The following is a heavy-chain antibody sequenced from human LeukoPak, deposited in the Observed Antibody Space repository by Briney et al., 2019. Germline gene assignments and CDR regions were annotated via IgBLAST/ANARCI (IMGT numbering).Heavy chain of an antibody. CDR3: AFTYGGAFDY. Sequence: GGSLRLSCAASGFTFSSYAMSWVRQAPGKGLEWVSAISGSGGSTYYADSVKGWFTISRDNSKNTLYLQMNSLRAEDTAVYYCAFTYGGAFDYWGQGTLVTVSS. D-gene: IGHD4-23*01. V-gene: IGHV3-23*01. CDR1: GFTFSSYA. J-gene: IGHJ4*02. CDR2: ISGSGGST.